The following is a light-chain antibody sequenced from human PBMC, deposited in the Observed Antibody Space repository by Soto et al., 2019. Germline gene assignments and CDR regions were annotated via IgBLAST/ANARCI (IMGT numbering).Light chain of an antibody. CDR1: QGIRSA. CDR2: AAS. Sequence: AIQLTQSPSSLSASVGARVTITCRASQGIRSALGWYQQKPGKVPKLLIYAASTLQSGVPSRFSGSGSGTDFTLTISSLQPEDFATYYCQQANSFPITFGQGTRLEI. V-gene: IGKV1-6*01. J-gene: IGKJ5*01. CDR3: QQANSFPIT.